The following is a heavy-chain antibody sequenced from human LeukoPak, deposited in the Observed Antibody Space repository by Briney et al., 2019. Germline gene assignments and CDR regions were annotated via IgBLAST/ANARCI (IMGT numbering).Heavy chain of an antibody. D-gene: IGHD1/OR15-1a*01. CDR3: ARGEHSVDS. V-gene: IGHV4-4*07. Sequence: SETLSLTCTVSGGAIRSHYWNWIRQPAGKGLEWIGRIYSSGYTNDNPFLKSRITMSVDMSRNQFSLRLNSVTAADTAVYYCARGEHSVDSWGQGMLVTVSS. CDR1: GGAIRSHY. CDR2: IYSSGYT. J-gene: IGHJ4*02.